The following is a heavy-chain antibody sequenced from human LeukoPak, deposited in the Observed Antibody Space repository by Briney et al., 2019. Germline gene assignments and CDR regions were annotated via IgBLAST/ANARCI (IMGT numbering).Heavy chain of an antibody. CDR1: GGSFSGYY. D-gene: IGHD2-2*01. CDR2: INHSGST. Sequence: SETLSVTCAVYGGSFSGYYWSWIRQPPGKGLEWIGEINHSGSTNYNPSLKSRVTISVDTSKNQFSLKLSSVTAADTAVYYCARGIVVVPAAREYYFDYWGQGTLVTVSS. J-gene: IGHJ4*02. CDR3: ARGIVVVPAAREYYFDY. V-gene: IGHV4-34*01.